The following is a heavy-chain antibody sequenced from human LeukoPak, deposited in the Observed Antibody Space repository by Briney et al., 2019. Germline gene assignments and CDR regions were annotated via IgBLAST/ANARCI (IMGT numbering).Heavy chain of an antibody. CDR3: TTEGGWSFYFDY. CDR1: GFTFNNPW. D-gene: IGHD2-15*01. Sequence: GGSLRLSCSASGFTFNNPWMSWVRQAPGKGLEWVGRIKSKTDGGTPDYAAPVKGRLTISRDDSKNTLYLQMNSLKTEDTAVYYCTTEGGWSFYFDYWGQGTLVTVSS. J-gene: IGHJ4*02. CDR2: IKSKTDGGTP. V-gene: IGHV3-15*01.